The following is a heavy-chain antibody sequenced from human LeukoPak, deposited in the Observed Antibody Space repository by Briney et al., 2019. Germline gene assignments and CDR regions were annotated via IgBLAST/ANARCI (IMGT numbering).Heavy chain of an antibody. CDR1: GFTFSDYY. V-gene: IGHV3-11*01. CDR2: ISSSGSTI. Sequence: GGSLRLSCAASGFTFSDYYMGWIRQAPGKGLEWVSYISSSGSTIYYADSVKGRFTISRDNAKNSLYLQMNSLRAEDTAVYYCASSRTRSSTHLWGQGTLVTVSS. CDR3: ASSRTRSSTHL. D-gene: IGHD2-2*01. J-gene: IGHJ5*02.